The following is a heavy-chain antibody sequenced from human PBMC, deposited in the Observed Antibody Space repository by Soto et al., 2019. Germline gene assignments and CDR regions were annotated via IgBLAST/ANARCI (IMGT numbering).Heavy chain of an antibody. J-gene: IGHJ4*02. CDR3: ARVSPTYDILTGPELDY. Sequence: SETLSLTCTVSGGSISSYYWSWIRQPPGKGLEWIGYIYYSGSTDYNPSLKSRVTISVDTSKNQFSLKLSSVTAADTAVYYCARVSPTYDILTGPELDYWGQGTLVTVSS. CDR1: GGSISSYY. CDR2: IYYSGST. V-gene: IGHV4-59*01. D-gene: IGHD3-9*01.